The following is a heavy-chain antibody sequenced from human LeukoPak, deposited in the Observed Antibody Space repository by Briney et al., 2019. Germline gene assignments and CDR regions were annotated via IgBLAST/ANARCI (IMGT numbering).Heavy chain of an antibody. CDR1: GFTVSSNY. V-gene: IGHV3-53*01. D-gene: IGHD2-2*01. J-gene: IGHJ3*02. CDR2: IYSGGST. Sequence: GGSLRLSCAASGFTVSSNYMSWVRQAPGKGLEWVSAIYSGGSTYYADSVKGRFTISRDNSKNTLYLQMNSLRAEDTAVYYRARALGYCSSTSCNDAFDIWGQGTMVTVSS. CDR3: ARALGYCSSTSCNDAFDI.